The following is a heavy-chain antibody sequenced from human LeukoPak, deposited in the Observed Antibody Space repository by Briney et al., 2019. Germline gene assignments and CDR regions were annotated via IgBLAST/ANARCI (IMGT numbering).Heavy chain of an antibody. CDR2: IYYSGST. Sequence: TLSLTCSVSGVSISSVPYYWTWIRQHPGKGLEWIGYIYYSGSTYYNPSLESRVTISVDMSKNQFSLKLSSVTAADTAVYYCARVPTSHCSGGSCLPYYFDYWGQGALVTVSS. D-gene: IGHD2-15*01. CDR3: ARVPTSHCSGGSCLPYYFDY. J-gene: IGHJ4*02. CDR1: GVSISSVPYY. V-gene: IGHV4-31*03.